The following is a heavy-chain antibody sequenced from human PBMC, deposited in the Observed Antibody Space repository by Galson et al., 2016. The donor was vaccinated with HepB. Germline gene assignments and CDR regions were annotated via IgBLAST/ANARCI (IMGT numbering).Heavy chain of an antibody. Sequence: SLRLSCAASGFTFSDSAMHWVRQASGKGLEWVGRIRSKANNYATAYAASVKGRFTISRGDSKNTAYLQMNSLKTEDTAVYYCTRRKGKMYYFDYWGQGTLVTVSS. CDR3: TRRKGKMYYFDY. V-gene: IGHV3-73*01. CDR2: IRSKANNYAT. CDR1: GFTFSDSA. D-gene: IGHD3-16*01. J-gene: IGHJ4*02.